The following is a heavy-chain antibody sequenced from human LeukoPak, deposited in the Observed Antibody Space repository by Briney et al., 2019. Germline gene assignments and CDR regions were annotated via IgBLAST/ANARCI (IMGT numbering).Heavy chain of an antibody. CDR1: DFTFSRYW. Sequence: PGRSLRLSCAASDFTFSRYWMHWVRQAPGKGLVWVSRISSDGSSTSYADSVKGRCTISRDNAKNTVYLQMNSLRAEDTAVYYCARDLEDSSGYQPIYYYGLDVWGQGTTVTVFS. CDR3: ARDLEDSSGYQPIYYYGLDV. V-gene: IGHV3-74*01. D-gene: IGHD3-22*01. CDR2: ISSDGSST. J-gene: IGHJ6*02.